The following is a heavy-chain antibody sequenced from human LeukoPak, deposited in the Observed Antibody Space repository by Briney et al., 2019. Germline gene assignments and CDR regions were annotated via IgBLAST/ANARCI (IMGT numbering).Heavy chain of an antibody. CDR3: ARRNRDSGSYFLGAFDI. Sequence: GASVKVSCKASGYTFTSYYMHWVRQAPGQGLEWMGIINPSGGSTSYAQKFQGRVTMTRDTSTSTVYMELSSLRSEDTAVYYCARRNRDSGSYFLGAFDIWGQGTMVTVSS. CDR1: GYTFTSYY. D-gene: IGHD1-26*01. CDR2: INPSGGST. V-gene: IGHV1-46*01. J-gene: IGHJ3*02.